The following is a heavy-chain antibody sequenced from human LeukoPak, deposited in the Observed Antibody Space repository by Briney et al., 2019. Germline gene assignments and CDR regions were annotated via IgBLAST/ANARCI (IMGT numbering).Heavy chain of an antibody. V-gene: IGHV1-18*01. Sequence: ASVKVSCKASGYTFTSYGISWVRQAPGQGLEWTGWVSAYADDTNYVQKFRGRVTMTTDTSTSTAYMELRSLRSDDTAVYYCARDCIGCHGFDYWGQGTLVTVSS. CDR3: ARDCIGCHGFDY. CDR1: GYTFTSYG. J-gene: IGHJ4*02. CDR2: VSAYADDT. D-gene: IGHD2-15*01.